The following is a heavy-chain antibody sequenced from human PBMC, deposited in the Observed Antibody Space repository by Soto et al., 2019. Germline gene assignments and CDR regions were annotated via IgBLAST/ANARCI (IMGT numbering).Heavy chain of an antibody. CDR3: ARDRYDSSVASGPQNY. Sequence: GGSLRLSCAASGFTFGDYTMHWVRQAPGKGLEWVSSISSSSGCIYYADSVKGRFTISRDNTKNTLYLQMNSLRAEDTAVYYCARDRYDSSVASGPQNYWGQGTLVTVSS. D-gene: IGHD3-22*01. V-gene: IGHV3-21*01. J-gene: IGHJ4*02. CDR2: ISSSSGCI. CDR1: GFTFGDYT.